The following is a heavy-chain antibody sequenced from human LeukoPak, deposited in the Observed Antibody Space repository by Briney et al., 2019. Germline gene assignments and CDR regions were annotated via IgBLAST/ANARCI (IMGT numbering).Heavy chain of an antibody. Sequence: GGSLRLSCTVSGFTVSSNSMSWVRQAPGKGLEWVSFIYSDNTHYSDSVKGRFTISRDNAKNSLYLQMNSLRADDTAVYYCASSSSGWYYFDYWGQGTLVTVSS. CDR2: IYSDNT. CDR3: ASSSSGWYYFDY. D-gene: IGHD6-19*01. CDR1: GFTVSSNS. J-gene: IGHJ4*02. V-gene: IGHV3-53*01.